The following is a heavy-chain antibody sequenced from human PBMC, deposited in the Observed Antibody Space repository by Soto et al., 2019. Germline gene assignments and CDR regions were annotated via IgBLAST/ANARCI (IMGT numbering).Heavy chain of an antibody. V-gene: IGHV1-18*01. J-gene: IGHJ5*02. CDR1: GYTFSNYG. CDR3: ARVVPGAEAWFGA. Sequence: ASVKVSCKTSGYTFSNYGITWVRQAPGQPLEWLGWISLYSDGTSYAQKFRGRVSMTTDTSTTTAYMELSSLRSDDTAVYYCARVVPGAEAWFGAWGQGPPVTVSP. CDR2: ISLYSDGT.